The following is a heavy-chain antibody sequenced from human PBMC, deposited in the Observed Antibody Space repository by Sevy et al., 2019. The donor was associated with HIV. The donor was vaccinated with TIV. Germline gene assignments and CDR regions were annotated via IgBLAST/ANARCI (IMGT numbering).Heavy chain of an antibody. CDR2: IYYSGST. CDR1: GGSISSGGYY. J-gene: IGHJ3*02. V-gene: IGHV4-31*03. D-gene: IGHD3-22*01. CDR3: ARGARLYDSSGYYYVAFDI. Sequence: SETLSLTCTVSGGSISSGGYYWSWIRQHPGKGLEWIGYIYYSGSTYYNPSLKSRVTISVDTSKNQFSLKLSSVTAADTAMYYCARGARLYDSSGYYYVAFDIWGQGTMVTVSS.